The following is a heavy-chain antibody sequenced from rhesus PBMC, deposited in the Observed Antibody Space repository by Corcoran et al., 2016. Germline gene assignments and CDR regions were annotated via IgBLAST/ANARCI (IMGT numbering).Heavy chain of an antibody. Sequence: QVKLQQWGEGLVKPSETRSLICAAPVGSISGYHLCSWIRQPPGKGLEWIGNIDGISASTNYNPSLKNRVTISKDTSKNQFSLKLSSVTAADTAVYYCARGNWNHELDVWGRGVLVTVSS. CDR3: ARGNWNHELDV. J-gene: IGHJ5-2*02. CDR1: VGSISGYHL. V-gene: IGHV4-73*01. D-gene: IGHD1-1*01. CDR2: IDGISAST.